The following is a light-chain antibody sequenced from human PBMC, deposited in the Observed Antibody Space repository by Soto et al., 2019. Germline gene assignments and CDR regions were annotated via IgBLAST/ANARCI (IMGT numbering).Light chain of an antibody. CDR1: SSNIGSNY. CDR3: AAWDDSLSVYV. CDR2: RNN. J-gene: IGLJ1*01. V-gene: IGLV1-47*01. Sequence: QAVLTQPPSASGTPGQRVTISCSGSSSNIGSNYVYWYQQLPGTAPKLLIYRNNQRPSGVPDRFSGSKSGTSAPLAISGLRSEDEADYYCAAWDDSLSVYVFGTGTKLTVL.